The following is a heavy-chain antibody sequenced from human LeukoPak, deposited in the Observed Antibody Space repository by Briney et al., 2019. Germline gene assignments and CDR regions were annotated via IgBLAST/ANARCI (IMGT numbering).Heavy chain of an antibody. CDR2: IYPGDSST. CDR3: ARHLYYGSGTPPPARADY. D-gene: IGHD3-10*01. Sequence: GESLKISCKGSGYSFNSYRIGWVRQMPGKGLEWMGIIYPGDSSTRYSPSFQGQVTISADKSITTAYLQWSSLKASDTAMYYCARHLYYGSGTPPPARADYWGQGTLVTVSS. V-gene: IGHV5-51*01. CDR1: GYSFNSYR. J-gene: IGHJ4*02.